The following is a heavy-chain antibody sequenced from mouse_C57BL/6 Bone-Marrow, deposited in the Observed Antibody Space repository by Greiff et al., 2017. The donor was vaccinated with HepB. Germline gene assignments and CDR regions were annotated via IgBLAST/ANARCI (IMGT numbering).Heavy chain of an antibody. D-gene: IGHD1-1*01. Sequence: QVQLKESGAELVKPGASVKLSCKASGYTFTEYTIHWVKQRSGQGLEWIGWFYPGSGSIKYNEKFKDKATLTADKSSSTVYMELSRLTSEDSAVYFCARHESYGSSYVWYFDVWGTGTTVTVSS. CDR2: FYPGSGSI. CDR1: GYTFTEYT. J-gene: IGHJ1*03. V-gene: IGHV1-62-2*01. CDR3: ARHESYGSSYVWYFDV.